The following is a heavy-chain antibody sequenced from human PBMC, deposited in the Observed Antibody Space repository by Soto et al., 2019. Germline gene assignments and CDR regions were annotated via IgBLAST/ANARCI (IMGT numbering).Heavy chain of an antibody. CDR1: GDSIGGVGY. D-gene: IGHD6-13*01. Sequence: TSETLSLTCTVSGDSIGGVGYWSWIRQFPGRGLEWIGCISSSGSTYYNPALNNRISLSLDTSQNQFSLKLLSVTAADTAVYYCARQSTGYSVEVDYWGQGTLVTVSS. CDR2: ISSSGST. V-gene: IGHV4-31*03. J-gene: IGHJ4*02. CDR3: ARQSTGYSVEVDY.